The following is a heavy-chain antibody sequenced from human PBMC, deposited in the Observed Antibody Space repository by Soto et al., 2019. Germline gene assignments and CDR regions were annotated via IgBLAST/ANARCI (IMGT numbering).Heavy chain of an antibody. CDR1: GGSISSSSYY. Sequence: PSETLSLTCTVSGGSISSSSYYWGWIRQPPGKGLEWIGSIYYSGSTYYNPSLKSRVTISVDTSKNQFSLKLSSVTAADTAVYYCARHHHSNYYDSSGYYSESLDYWGQGTLVTVSS. V-gene: IGHV4-39*01. D-gene: IGHD3-22*01. CDR3: ARHHHSNYYDSSGYYSESLDY. CDR2: IYYSGST. J-gene: IGHJ4*02.